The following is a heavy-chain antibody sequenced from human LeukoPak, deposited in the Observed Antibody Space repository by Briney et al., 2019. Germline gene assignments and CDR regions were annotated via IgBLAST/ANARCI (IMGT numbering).Heavy chain of an antibody. V-gene: IGHV3-23*01. D-gene: IGHD3-22*01. CDR3: ASPYYSDSSGYYPFDY. J-gene: IGHJ4*02. CDR1: GFTFIDHG. Sequence: GGSLRLSCAASGFTFIDHGMNWVRQAPGKGLEWVSGITGNGGATYYADSVKGRLTISRDNSKNTLYLQMNSLRAEDTAVYYCASPYYSDSSGYYPFDYWGQGTLVTVSS. CDR2: ITGNGGAT.